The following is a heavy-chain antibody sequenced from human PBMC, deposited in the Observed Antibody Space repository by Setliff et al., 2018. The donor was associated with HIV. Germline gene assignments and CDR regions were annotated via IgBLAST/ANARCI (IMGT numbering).Heavy chain of an antibody. V-gene: IGHV1-18*01. J-gene: IGHJ4*02. CDR1: GYSFTSSG. CDR2: INIRNGNT. CDR3: ARQLSNSLDF. D-gene: IGHD7-27*01. Sequence: ASVKVSCKASGYSFTSSGVSWVRQAPGQGLEWMGWINIRNGNTNYAQKFQGRVTMTTDTSTSTAYMGLRSLRSDDTAVYYCARQLSNSLDFWGQGAQVTVSS.